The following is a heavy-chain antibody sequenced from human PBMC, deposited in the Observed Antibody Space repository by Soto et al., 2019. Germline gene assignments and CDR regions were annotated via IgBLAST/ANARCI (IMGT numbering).Heavy chain of an antibody. CDR2: ISGSGGST. CDR1: GFTFSSYA. D-gene: IGHD3-22*01. V-gene: IGHV3-23*01. CDR3: AKLRVTTDYFDY. Sequence: GGSLRLSCAASGFTFSSYAMSWVRQAPGKGLEWVSAISGSGGSTYYADSVKGRFTISRDNSKNTLYLQMNSLSAEDTAAYYCAKLRVTTDYFDYWGQGILVTVSS. J-gene: IGHJ4*02.